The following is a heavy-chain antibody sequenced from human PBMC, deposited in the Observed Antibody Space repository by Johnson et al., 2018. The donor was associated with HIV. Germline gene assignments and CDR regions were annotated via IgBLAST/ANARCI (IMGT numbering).Heavy chain of an antibody. D-gene: IGHD3-10*01. CDR2: IYSGGST. Sequence: LQLVESGGGLVQPGGSLRLSCAASGFTVSSNYMSWVRQAPGKGLEWVSVIYSGGSTYYADSVTGRFTISRDNSKNTLYLQMNSLRAEDTAVYYCAKAELIRFGELNDGFDIWGQGTMVTVSS. J-gene: IGHJ3*02. CDR1: GFTVSSNY. V-gene: IGHV3-66*01. CDR3: AKAELIRFGELNDGFDI.